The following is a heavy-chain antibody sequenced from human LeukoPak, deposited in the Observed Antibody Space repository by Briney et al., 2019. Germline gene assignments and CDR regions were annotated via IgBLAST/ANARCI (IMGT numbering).Heavy chain of an antibody. D-gene: IGHD3-10*01. J-gene: IGHJ6*02. V-gene: IGHV4-59*01. CDR3: ARELVTPGLDGSGSGSWLVGMDV. Sequence: SETLSLTCTVSGDSISSYYWSWIRQPPGKGLEWIGYIYYSGSTNYNPSLKSRVTISVDTSKNQFSLKLSSVTAADTAVYYCARELVTPGLDGSGSGSWLVGMDVWGQGTTVTVSS. CDR1: GDSISSYY. CDR2: IYYSGST.